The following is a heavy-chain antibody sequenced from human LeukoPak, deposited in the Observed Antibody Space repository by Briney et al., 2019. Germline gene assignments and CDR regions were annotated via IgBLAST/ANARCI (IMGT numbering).Heavy chain of an antibody. V-gene: IGHV3-48*03. J-gene: IGHJ3*02. CDR3: ARYSTTWNVAFDI. CDR1: GFTFSSYE. Sequence: GGSLRLSCAASGFTFSSYEMNWVRQAPGKGLEWLSYINAGGTTIYYADSVKGRFAISRDNAKYSLHLQMNSLRADDTAVYYCARYSTTWNVAFDIWGQGTVVTVS. CDR2: INAGGTTI. D-gene: IGHD2/OR15-2a*01.